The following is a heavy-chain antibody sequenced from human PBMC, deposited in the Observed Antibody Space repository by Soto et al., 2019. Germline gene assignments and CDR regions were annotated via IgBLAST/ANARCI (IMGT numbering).Heavy chain of an antibody. D-gene: IGHD3-22*01. CDR1: GGTFSSYA. J-gene: IGHJ4*02. Sequence: SVKVSCKASGGTFSSYAISWVRQAPGQGLEWMGGIIPIFGTANYAQKFQGRVTITADESTSTAYMELSSLRSEDTAVYYCARAYDSSGYYREVPPRFDYWGQGTLVTVSS. V-gene: IGHV1-69*13. CDR3: ARAYDSSGYYREVPPRFDY. CDR2: IIPIFGTA.